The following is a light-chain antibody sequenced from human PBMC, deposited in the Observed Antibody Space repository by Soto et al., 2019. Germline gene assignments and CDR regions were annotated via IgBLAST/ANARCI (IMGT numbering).Light chain of an antibody. CDR1: SSDVGGYNY. CDR3: SSYTSSSLYV. Sequence: QSALTQPASVSGSPGQSITISCTGTSSDVGGYNYVSWYQQHPGKAPKLMIYDVSNRPSGVSNRFSGSKSGNTASLTISGLQAEDEADYYCSSYTSSSLYVFGPGTKLIVL. J-gene: IGLJ1*01. CDR2: DVS. V-gene: IGLV2-14*01.